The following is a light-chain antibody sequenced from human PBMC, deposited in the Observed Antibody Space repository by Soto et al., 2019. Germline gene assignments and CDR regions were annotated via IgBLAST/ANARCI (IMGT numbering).Light chain of an antibody. J-gene: IGLJ1*01. V-gene: IGLV2-14*01. CDR1: SSDVGGYNH. CDR3: TSFTAGSTYV. CDR2: DVS. Sequence: QSALTQPASVSGSPGQSITISCTGTSSDVGGYNHVSWYQQHPGKAPKLMIYDVSSRPSGVSNRFSGSKSGNTASLTISGLQAEDEADYYCTSFTAGSTYVFGTGTKVTVL.